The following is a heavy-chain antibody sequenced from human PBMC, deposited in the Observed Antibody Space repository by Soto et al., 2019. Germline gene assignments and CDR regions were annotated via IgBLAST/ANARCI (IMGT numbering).Heavy chain of an antibody. Sequence: QVQLVQSRAEVKKPGSSVKVSCKASGGTFSSYTISWVRQAPGQGLEWMGRIIPILGIANYAQKFQGRVTITADKSTSTAYMELSSLRSEDTAVYYCARLIVATTASPNDYWGQGTLVTVSS. V-gene: IGHV1-69*02. CDR2: IIPILGIA. CDR3: ARLIVATTASPNDY. CDR1: GGTFSSYT. J-gene: IGHJ4*02. D-gene: IGHD5-12*01.